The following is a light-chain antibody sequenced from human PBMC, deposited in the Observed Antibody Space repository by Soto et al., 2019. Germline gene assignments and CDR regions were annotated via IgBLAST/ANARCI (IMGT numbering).Light chain of an antibody. J-gene: IGKJ2*01. V-gene: IGKV3-20*01. CDR2: GVS. CDR3: QQYGVPPFN. Sequence: EIVLTQSPGALSLSPGEGATLSCRASQAVISGYLAWYQQKPGQAPRLLMYGVSSRPTGLSDRFSGSVSGTEFTLTITRLEPEDFALYYCQQYGVPPFNFGQGTKLQIK. CDR1: QAVISGY.